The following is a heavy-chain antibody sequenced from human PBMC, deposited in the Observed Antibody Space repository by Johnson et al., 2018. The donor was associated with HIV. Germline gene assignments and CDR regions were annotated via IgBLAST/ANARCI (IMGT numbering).Heavy chain of an antibody. CDR3: AKVLWEGDAFDI. Sequence: QVQLVESGGGLVKPGGSLRLSCAASGFSFSDYFMTWIRQAPGKGLEWLSYISSSGTTMYYADSVKGRFIISRDNSKNTLYLQMNSLRAEDTAVYYCAKVLWEGDAFDIWGQGTMVTVS. CDR1: GFSFSDYF. J-gene: IGHJ3*02. CDR2: ISSSGTTM. D-gene: IGHD2-2*01. V-gene: IGHV3-11*04.